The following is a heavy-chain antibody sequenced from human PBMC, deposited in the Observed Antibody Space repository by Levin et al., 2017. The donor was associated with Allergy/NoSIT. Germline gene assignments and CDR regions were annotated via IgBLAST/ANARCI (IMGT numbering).Heavy chain of an antibody. CDR3: ARLLDYGVDY. J-gene: IGHJ4*02. CDR2: IYYSGST. V-gene: IGHV4-39*01. D-gene: IGHD3/OR15-3a*01. Sequence: ASETLSLTCTVSGGSISSSSYYWGWIRQPPGKGLEWIGSIYYSGSTYYNPSLKSRVTISVDTSKNQFSLKLSSVTAADTAVYYCARLLDYGVDYWGQGTLVTVSS. CDR1: GGSISSSSYY.